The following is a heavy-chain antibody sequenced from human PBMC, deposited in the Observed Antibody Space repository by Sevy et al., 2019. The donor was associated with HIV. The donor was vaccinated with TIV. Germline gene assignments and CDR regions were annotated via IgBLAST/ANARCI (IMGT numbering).Heavy chain of an antibody. CDR1: GGSFNNYD. CDR3: ARWRGTRVTMMVVVTTGYFDY. Sequence: SETLSLTCGIYGGSFNNYDWSWIRQPPGKGLEWIGEVTHSRSTNYNPSLKSRPTMSLDTSKNQFSLKRTSVTAADTAVYYCARWRGTRVTMMVVVTTGYFDYWGQGTLVTVSS. CDR2: VTHSRST. J-gene: IGHJ4*02. V-gene: IGHV4-34*01. D-gene: IGHD3-22*01.